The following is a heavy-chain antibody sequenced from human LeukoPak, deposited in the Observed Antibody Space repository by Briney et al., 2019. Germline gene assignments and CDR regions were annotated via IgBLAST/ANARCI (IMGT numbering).Heavy chain of an antibody. J-gene: IGHJ4*02. Sequence: PGGSLRLSCAASGFSFSSYSMNWVRQAPGKGLEWVSYITSSSSAMHYADAVKGRFAISRDNAKNSLYLQMNSLRAEDTALYYCARKSGSSGYPLDNRGQGTLVTVSS. CDR1: GFSFSSYS. CDR2: ITSSSSAM. V-gene: IGHV3-48*01. CDR3: ARKSGSSGYPLDN. D-gene: IGHD3-22*01.